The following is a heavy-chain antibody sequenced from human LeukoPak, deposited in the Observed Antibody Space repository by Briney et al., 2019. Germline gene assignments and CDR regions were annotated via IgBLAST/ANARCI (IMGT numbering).Heavy chain of an antibody. CDR2: ISINGGST. Sequence: GSLRLSCSASGFTFSSYDMYWVRQAPGKGLEYVSAISINGGSTYYADSVKGRFTISRDNSKNTLYLQMSSLRVEDTAVYYCVNDGSGGYDHDYWGQGTLVTVSS. D-gene: IGHD5-12*01. CDR1: GFTFSSYD. V-gene: IGHV3-64D*09. J-gene: IGHJ4*02. CDR3: VNDGSGGYDHDY.